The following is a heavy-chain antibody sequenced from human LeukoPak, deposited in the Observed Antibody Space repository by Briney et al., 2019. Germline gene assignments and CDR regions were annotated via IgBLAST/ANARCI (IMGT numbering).Heavy chain of an antibody. D-gene: IGHD5-12*01. CDR2: ISSSGGTI. J-gene: IGHJ5*02. CDR3: ARDVSGYSGYVRFDP. Sequence: GGSLRLSCAASGFTFSSYEMNWVRQAPGKELEWVSYISSSGGTIYYADSVKGRFTISRDNAKNSLYLQMNSLRAEDTAVYYCARDVSGYSGYVRFDPWGQGTLVTVSS. V-gene: IGHV3-48*03. CDR1: GFTFSSYE.